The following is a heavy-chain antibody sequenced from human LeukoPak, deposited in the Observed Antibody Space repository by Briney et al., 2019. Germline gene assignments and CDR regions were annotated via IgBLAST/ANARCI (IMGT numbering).Heavy chain of an antibody. CDR3: AKDFGRNLGGPGY. Sequence: GGSLRLSCAASGFTFSTYTMAWVRQAPGGGLEWVSVISGDGYSTYYADSVKGRFAISRDNSKNTLYLQMNSLTAEDTAVYYCAKDFGRNLGGPGYWGRGTRVTVSS. CDR2: ISGDGYST. D-gene: IGHD3-10*01. CDR1: GFTFSTYT. V-gene: IGHV3-23*01. J-gene: IGHJ4*02.